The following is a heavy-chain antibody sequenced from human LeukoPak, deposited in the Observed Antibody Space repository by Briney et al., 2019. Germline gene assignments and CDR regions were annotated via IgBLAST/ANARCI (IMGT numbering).Heavy chain of an antibody. V-gene: IGHV3-15*01. J-gene: IGHJ4*02. Sequence: GGSLRLSCAASGFTFSNAWMSWVRQAPGKGLEWVGRIKSKTDGGTTDYAAPVKGRFTISRDDSKNTLYLQMNSLKTEDTAVYYCTTDFFYCSSTSCYADYRGQGTLVTVSS. D-gene: IGHD2-2*01. CDR3: TTDFFYCSSTSCYADY. CDR1: GFTFSNAW. CDR2: IKSKTDGGTT.